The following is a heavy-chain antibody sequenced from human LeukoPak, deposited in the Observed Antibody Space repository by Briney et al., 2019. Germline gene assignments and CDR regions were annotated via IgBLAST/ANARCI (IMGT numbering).Heavy chain of an antibody. CDR3: ARVHASDAFDI. CDR1: GASISSGNYF. Sequence: PSETLSLTCTVSGASISSGNYFWSWIRQPPGKGLEWIGYIYYSGSTNYNPSLKSRVTISVDTSKNQFSLKLSSVTAADTAVYYCARVHASDAFDIWGQGTMVTVSS. CDR2: IYYSGST. V-gene: IGHV4-61*01. J-gene: IGHJ3*02.